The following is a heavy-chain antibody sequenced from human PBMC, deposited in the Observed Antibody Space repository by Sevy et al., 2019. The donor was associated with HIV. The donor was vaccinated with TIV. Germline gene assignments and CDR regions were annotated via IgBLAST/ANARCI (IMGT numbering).Heavy chain of an antibody. CDR1: GFTFSSYG. V-gene: IGHV3-30*03. Sequence: GGSLRLSCAASGFTFSSYGMLWVRQAPGKGLEWVTSILYDGSNKYYADSLKGQFTISRDNSKNMLYLQMNSLRVEDTAIYYCARGLAALPGYYYGLDVWGQGTTVTVSS. J-gene: IGHJ6*02. CDR2: ILYDGSNK. CDR3: ARGLAALPGYYYGLDV. D-gene: IGHD6-6*01.